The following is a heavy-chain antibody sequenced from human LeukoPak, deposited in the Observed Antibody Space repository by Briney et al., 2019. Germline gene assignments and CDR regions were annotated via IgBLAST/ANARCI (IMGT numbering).Heavy chain of an antibody. V-gene: IGHV3-48*02. CDR3: VRDSGSGGSCCATDY. J-gene: IGHJ4*02. D-gene: IGHD2-15*01. CDR1: GFTFSSYS. CDR2: ISSGSSNI. Sequence: PGGSLRLSCAVSGFTFSSYSMNWVRQAPGKGLEWVSYISSGSSNIYYADSVKGRFTISRDNAKNSLYQQMNSLRDEDTAVYYCVRDSGSGGSCCATDYWGQGTLVTVSS.